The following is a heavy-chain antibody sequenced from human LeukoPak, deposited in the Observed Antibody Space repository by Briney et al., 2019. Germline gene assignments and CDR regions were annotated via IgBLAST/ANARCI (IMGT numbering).Heavy chain of an antibody. V-gene: IGHV3-30*18. D-gene: IGHD1-1*01. CDR3: AKGTAVDRQYFEN. CDR1: RFTFSACG. Sequence: GGSLRLSCAASRFTFSACGMHWVRQAPGKGLEWVAAISFDGSHKYYADSVKGRFTISRDNSMNTSYLQMNSLRAEDTAVYYCAKGTAVDRQYFENWGQGTLVTVSS. CDR2: ISFDGSHK. J-gene: IGHJ4*02.